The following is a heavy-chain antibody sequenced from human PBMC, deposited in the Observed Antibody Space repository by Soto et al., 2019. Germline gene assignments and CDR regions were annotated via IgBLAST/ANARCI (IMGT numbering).Heavy chain of an antibody. CDR1: GFTFSSYG. D-gene: IGHD6-13*01. V-gene: IGHV3-33*01. J-gene: IGHJ3*02. CDR2: IWYDGSNK. Sequence: PGGSLRLSCAASGFTFSSYGMHWVRQAPGKGLEWVAVIWYDGSNKYYADSVKGRFTISRDNSKNTLYLQMNSLRAEDTAVYYCARDPGSEVAAAGTDRDAFDIWGQGTMVTVSS. CDR3: ARDPGSEVAAAGTDRDAFDI.